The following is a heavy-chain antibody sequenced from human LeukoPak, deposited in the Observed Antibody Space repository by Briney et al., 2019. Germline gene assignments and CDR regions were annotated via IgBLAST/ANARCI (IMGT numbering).Heavy chain of an antibody. J-gene: IGHJ2*01. CDR1: GGSISSNY. D-gene: IGHD3-22*01. CDR2: IYSSGNT. V-gene: IGHV4-4*07. CDR3: ARVWLSSGSYWYFNF. Sequence: SETLSLTCTVSGGSISSNYWSWIRQPAGKGLEYIGRIYSSGNTNYNPSLKSRVTMSVDTSKNQFSLLLHSVTAADTAVYYCARVWLSSGSYWYFNFWGRGTLVIVSS.